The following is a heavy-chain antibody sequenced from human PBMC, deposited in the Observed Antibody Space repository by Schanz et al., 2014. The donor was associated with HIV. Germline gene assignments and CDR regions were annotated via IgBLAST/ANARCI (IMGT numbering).Heavy chain of an antibody. D-gene: IGHD3-22*01. Sequence: VQLVESGGGVVQPGMSLTLSCAASGFTFSNFGMHWVRQAPGQGLEWVSSISTSGSYIYYLDSVKGRFTISRDNAKNSVYLQMDSLRAEDTAVYYCTKDPSDREKAFDYWGQGTLVTVSS. CDR3: TKDPSDREKAFDY. J-gene: IGHJ4*02. CDR2: ISTSGSYI. CDR1: GFTFSNFG. V-gene: IGHV3-21*01.